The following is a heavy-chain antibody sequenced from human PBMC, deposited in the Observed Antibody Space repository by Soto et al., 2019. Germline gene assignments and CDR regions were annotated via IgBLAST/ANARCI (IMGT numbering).Heavy chain of an antibody. J-gene: IGHJ4*02. V-gene: IGHV1-3*01. CDR3: AREVPGVTSFDY. CDR1: GYASLSYA. CDR2: INAGVDVT. D-gene: IGHD3-10*01. Sequence: QVQLVQSGPEMMQPGASVKVSCKASGYASLSYAMHWVRQVHGQVYEWLGWINAGVDVTMYSERFQGRVRITRDTSANTGYMELNALTSEDTAVYYCAREVPGVTSFDYWGQGTLVIVSS.